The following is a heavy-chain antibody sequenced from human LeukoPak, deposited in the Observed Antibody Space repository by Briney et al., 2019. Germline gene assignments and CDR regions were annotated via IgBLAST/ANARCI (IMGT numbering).Heavy chain of an antibody. CDR1: GGSVSSYY. CDR2: IYYSGST. D-gene: IGHD6-19*01. Sequence: SETLSLTCTVSGGSVSSYYWSWIRQPPGKGLEWIGDIYYSGSTNYNPSLKSRVTISVDTSKDQFSLKLSSVTAADTAVYYCARGRIAVAGTKNYFDYWGQGTLVTVSS. J-gene: IGHJ4*02. V-gene: IGHV4-59*02. CDR3: ARGRIAVAGTKNYFDY.